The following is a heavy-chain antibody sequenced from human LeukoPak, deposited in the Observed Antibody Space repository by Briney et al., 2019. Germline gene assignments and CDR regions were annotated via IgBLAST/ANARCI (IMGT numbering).Heavy chain of an antibody. CDR1: GFTFSGFA. V-gene: IGHV3-23*01. Sequence: PGGSLRLSCAASGFTFSGFAMSWIRQAPGKGLEWVSSISRSGECTFYADSVRGRFTISRDNSKNTVSLQMESLRAEDTALYYCAKDYAVGSIDYWGQGTLVTVSS. CDR3: AKDYAVGSIDY. CDR2: ISRSGECT. J-gene: IGHJ4*02. D-gene: IGHD3-16*01.